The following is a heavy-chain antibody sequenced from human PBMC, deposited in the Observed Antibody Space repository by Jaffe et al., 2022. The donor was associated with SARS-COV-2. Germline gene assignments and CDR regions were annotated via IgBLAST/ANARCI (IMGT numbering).Heavy chain of an antibody. CDR1: GGTFSSYA. CDR2: IIPIFGTA. V-gene: IGHV1-69*01. D-gene: IGHD2-15*01. Sequence: QVQLVQSGAEVKKPGSSVKVSCKASGGTFSSYAISWVRQAPGQGLEWMGGIIPIFGTANYAQKFQGRVTITADESTSTAYMELSSLRSEDTAVYYCARGGGSVHYYYYYYMDVWGKGTTVTVSS. CDR3: ARGGGSVHYYYYYYMDV. J-gene: IGHJ6*03.